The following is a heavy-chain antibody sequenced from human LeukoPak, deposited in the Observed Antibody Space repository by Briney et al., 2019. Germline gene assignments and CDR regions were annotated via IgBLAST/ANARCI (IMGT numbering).Heavy chain of an antibody. Sequence: PSQTLSLTCTVPGGSICSGGYYWSWIRQHPGEGLEWIGYIYYSGSTYYNPSLKSRVTISVDTSKNQFSLKLSSVTAADTAVYYCARVNERVDYYGMDVWGQGTTVTVSS. D-gene: IGHD1-1*01. CDR1: GGSICSGGYY. J-gene: IGHJ6*02. CDR3: ARVNERVDYYGMDV. CDR2: IYYSGST. V-gene: IGHV4-31*03.